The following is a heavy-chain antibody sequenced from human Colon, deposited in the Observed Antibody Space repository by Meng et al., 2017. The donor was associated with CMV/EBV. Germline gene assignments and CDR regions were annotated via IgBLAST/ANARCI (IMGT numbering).Heavy chain of an antibody. Sequence: SETLSLTCTVSGDSISSQYYYWDWMRQPPGQGLEGIGSVYYSGSTFYNPSLTSRVTMSVATAKNQFSLKLTSVTAADTALYVCARRTTDGHDSVRAFEIWGQGTMVTVSS. J-gene: IGHJ3*02. CDR2: VYYSGST. CDR3: ARRTTDGHDSVRAFEI. CDR1: GDSISSQYYY. D-gene: IGHD4-17*01. V-gene: IGHV4-39*07.